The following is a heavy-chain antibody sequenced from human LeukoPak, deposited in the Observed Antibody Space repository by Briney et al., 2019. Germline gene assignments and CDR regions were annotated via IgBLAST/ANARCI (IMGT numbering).Heavy chain of an antibody. V-gene: IGHV1-2*02. CDR1: GYTFTGYY. D-gene: IGHD1-26*01. CDR2: IKPNSGGT. CDR3: AKASGRYSDAFDI. Sequence: GASLKVSCKASGYTFTGYYMHWGRQAPGQGLEWMGWIKPNSGGTNYAQNCQGRVTMTRDTSISTAYTELSRLRSDDTALYYCAKASGRYSDAFDIWGQGTMVTVSS. J-gene: IGHJ3*02.